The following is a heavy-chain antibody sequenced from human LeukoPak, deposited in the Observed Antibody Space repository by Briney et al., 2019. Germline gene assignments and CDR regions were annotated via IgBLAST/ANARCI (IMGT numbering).Heavy chain of an antibody. CDR3: AKDMGRPGVAAAWY. Sequence: GRSLRLSCAASGFTFDDYAMHWVRQAPGKGLEWVSGISWNSGSIGYADSVKGRFTISRDNAKNSLYLQMNSLRAEDTALYYCAKDMGRPGVAAAWYWGQGTLVTVSS. CDR2: ISWNSGSI. D-gene: IGHD6-13*01. J-gene: IGHJ4*02. V-gene: IGHV3-9*01. CDR1: GFTFDDYA.